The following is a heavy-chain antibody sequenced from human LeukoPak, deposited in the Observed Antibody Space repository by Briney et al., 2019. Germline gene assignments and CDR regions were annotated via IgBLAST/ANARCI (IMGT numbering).Heavy chain of an antibody. CDR3: AGSIMITFGGVIVSP. CDR1: GGSISSCY. V-gene: IGHV4-59*01. Sequence: PSETLSLTCTVSGGSISSCYWSWIRQPPGKGLEWIGYIYYSGSTNYNPSLKSRVTISVDTSKNQFSLKLSSVTAADTAVYYCAGSIMITFGGVIVSPWGQGTLVTVSS. J-gene: IGHJ5*02. CDR2: IYYSGST. D-gene: IGHD3-16*02.